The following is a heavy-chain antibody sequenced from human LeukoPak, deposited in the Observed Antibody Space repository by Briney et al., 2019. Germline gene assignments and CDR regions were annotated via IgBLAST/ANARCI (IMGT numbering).Heavy chain of an antibody. CDR1: GGSISSSPHH. CDR2: MYNSGSI. J-gene: IGHJ3*02. CDR3: ARNETSGYFDI. D-gene: IGHD3-22*01. Sequence: SETLSLTCTVSGGSISSSPHHWGWIRQSPGKGLEWIGSMYNSGSISYNPSLRSRVTITVDTSKNQFSLNFNSVTAADTALYFCARNETSGYFDIWGQGTMVTVSS. V-gene: IGHV4-39*01.